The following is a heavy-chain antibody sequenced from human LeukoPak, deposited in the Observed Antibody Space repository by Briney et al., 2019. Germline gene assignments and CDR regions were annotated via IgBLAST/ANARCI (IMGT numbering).Heavy chain of an antibody. CDR3: ARGRGPDS. D-gene: IGHD3-10*01. CDR2: IKQDGSEK. Sequence: GGSLRLSCAVSGFTFSTFWMTWVRQAPGRGLEWVANIKQDGSEKYYVDSVRGRFTISRDNAKNSLSLQMNSLRAEDTAVYYCARGRGPDSWGQGTLVIVSS. J-gene: IGHJ5*01. CDR1: GFTFSTFW. V-gene: IGHV3-7*05.